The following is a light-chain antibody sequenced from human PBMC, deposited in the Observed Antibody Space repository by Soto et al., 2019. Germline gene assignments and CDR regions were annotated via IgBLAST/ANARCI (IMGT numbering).Light chain of an antibody. Sequence: QSVLTQPASVSGSPGQSITISCTGTSSDVGSYNLVSWYQQHPGKTPKLMIYEVTKRPSGVSNRFSGSKSGNTASLTISGLQAEDEADYYCCSYASISTLVFGGGTKLTVL. CDR2: EVT. CDR1: SSDVGSYNL. J-gene: IGLJ2*01. CDR3: CSYASISTLV. V-gene: IGLV2-23*02.